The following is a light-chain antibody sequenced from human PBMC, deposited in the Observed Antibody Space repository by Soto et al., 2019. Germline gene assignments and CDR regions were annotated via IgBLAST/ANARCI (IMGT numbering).Light chain of an antibody. CDR2: GAS. J-gene: IGKJ4*01. V-gene: IGKV3-15*01. Sequence: EIVMTQSPATLPVSPGEGATLSCRASRSVNSNIAWYQQRPGQAPRLLIYGASTRATGIPARFSGSGSGTEFTLTISRLQSEDFAVYACQQYQHWPLAFGGGTKIDIK. CDR1: RSVNSN. CDR3: QQYQHWPLA.